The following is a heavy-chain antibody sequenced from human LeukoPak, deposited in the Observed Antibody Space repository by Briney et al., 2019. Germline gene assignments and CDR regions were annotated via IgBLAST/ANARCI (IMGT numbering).Heavy chain of an antibody. V-gene: IGHV4-39*01. CDR3: ARIFRLGYCSGGSCPYYFDY. CDR2: IYYSGST. J-gene: IGHJ4*02. CDR1: GGSISSSSYY. Sequence: SETLSLTCTVSGGSISSSSYYWGWIRQPPGKGLEWIGSIYYSGSTYYYPSLKSRVTISVDTSKIQFSLKLSSVTAADTAVYYCARIFRLGYCSGGSCPYYFDYWGQGTLVTVSS. D-gene: IGHD2-15*01.